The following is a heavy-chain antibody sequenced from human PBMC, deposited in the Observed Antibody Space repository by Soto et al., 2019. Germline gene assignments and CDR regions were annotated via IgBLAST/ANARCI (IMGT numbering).Heavy chain of an antibody. D-gene: IGHD6-13*01. CDR3: ARDKEAYSSQWEYYYYGMDV. V-gene: IGHV3-30-3*01. CDR2: VSHDGNHR. Sequence: GGSLRLSCVASGFPFNTYSIHWVRRAPGKGPEWVAIVSHDGNHRYYADSVKGRLTISRDNSKNTLYLQMDRLRPEDTAVYYCARDKEAYSSQWEYYYYGMDVWGQGTTVTVSS. CDR1: GFPFNTYS. J-gene: IGHJ6*02.